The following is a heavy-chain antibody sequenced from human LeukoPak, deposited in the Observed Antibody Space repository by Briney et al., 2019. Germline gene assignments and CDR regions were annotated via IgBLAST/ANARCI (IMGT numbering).Heavy chain of an antibody. V-gene: IGHV4-39*01. J-gene: IGHJ3*02. CDR1: GGSISSSSYY. CDR2: IYYSGST. CDR3: ARPLLNSGSRVRDDAFDI. Sequence: PSETLSLTCTVSGGSISSSSYYWGWIRQPPGKGLEWIGSIYYSGSTYYNPSLKSRVTISVDTSKNQFSLKLSSVTAADTAVYYCARPLLNSGSRVRDDAFDIWGQGTMVTVSS. D-gene: IGHD3-22*01.